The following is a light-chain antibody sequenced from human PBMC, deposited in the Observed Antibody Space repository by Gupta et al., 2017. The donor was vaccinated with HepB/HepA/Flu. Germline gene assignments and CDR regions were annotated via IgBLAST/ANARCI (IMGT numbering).Light chain of an antibody. V-gene: IGLV1-51*02. CDR3: GTWDSSLSAGV. J-gene: IGLJ2*01. CDR2: ENN. Sequence: QSVLTQPPSVSAAPGQKVTISCSGSSPNIGNNYVSWYQQLPGTAPKLLIYENNKRPSGIPDRFSGSKSGTSATRGITGLQTGDEADYYCGTWDSSLSAGVFGGGTKLTVL. CDR1: SPNIGNNY.